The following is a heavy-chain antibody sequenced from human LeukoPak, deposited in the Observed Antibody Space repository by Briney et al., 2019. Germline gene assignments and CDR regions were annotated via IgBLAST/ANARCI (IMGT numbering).Heavy chain of an antibody. Sequence: ASVKVSCKASGYTFTGYYMHWVRQATGQGLEWMGWMNPNSGNTGYAQKFQGRVTMTRNTSISTAYMELSSLRSEDTAVYYCASLRYFDPQGYMDVWGKGTTVTVSS. V-gene: IGHV1-8*02. CDR1: GYTFTGYY. CDR2: MNPNSGNT. D-gene: IGHD3-9*01. J-gene: IGHJ6*03. CDR3: ASLRYFDPQGYMDV.